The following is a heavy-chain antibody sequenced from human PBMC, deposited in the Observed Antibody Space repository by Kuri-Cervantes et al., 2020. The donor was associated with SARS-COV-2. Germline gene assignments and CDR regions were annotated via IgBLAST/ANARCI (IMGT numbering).Heavy chain of an antibody. Sequence: GESLKISCAASGFTFSSYWMSWVRQAPGKGLEWVANIKQDGSEKYYVDSVKGRFTISRDNAKNSLYLQMNSLRAEDTAVYYCARRYGGHFHAVAAPGPYYFDYWGQGTLVTVSS. CDR3: ARRYGGHFHAVAAPGPYYFDY. D-gene: IGHD6-19*01. CDR2: IKQDGSEK. V-gene: IGHV3-7*01. J-gene: IGHJ4*02. CDR1: GFTFSSYW.